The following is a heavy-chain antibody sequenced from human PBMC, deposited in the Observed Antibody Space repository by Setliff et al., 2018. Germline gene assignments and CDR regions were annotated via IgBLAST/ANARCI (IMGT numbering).Heavy chain of an antibody. J-gene: IGHJ4*02. D-gene: IGHD2-21*01. CDR1: GYVFTGYY. CDR3: ARDAVSNFDRGDSPAY. CDR2: VNPRTGST. V-gene: IGHV1-46*01. Sequence: GASVKVSCKASGYVFTGYYIHWVRHAPGQGFEWMGSVNPRTGSTAYAARFQGRITMTRDTSATTVYMTLGSLRSDDTAVYFCARDAVSNFDRGDSPAYWGRGTLGTVPQ.